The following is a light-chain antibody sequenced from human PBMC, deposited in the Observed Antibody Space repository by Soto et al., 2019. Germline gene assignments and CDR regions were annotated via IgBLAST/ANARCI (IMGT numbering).Light chain of an antibody. V-gene: IGKV1-5*01. Sequence: DIQMTQSPSTLSASVGDRVTITCRASQSISSWLAWYQQKPGKAPKLLIYDASTLESGVPSRFSGSGSGTGFTLTVSSLQPDDFATYCCQQYNNYLMYTFGQGTKLEIK. CDR2: DAS. J-gene: IGKJ2*01. CDR1: QSISSW. CDR3: QQYNNYLMYT.